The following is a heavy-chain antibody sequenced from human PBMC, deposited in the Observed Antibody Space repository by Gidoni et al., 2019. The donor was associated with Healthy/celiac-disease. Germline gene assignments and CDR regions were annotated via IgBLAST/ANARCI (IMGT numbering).Heavy chain of an antibody. D-gene: IGHD3-10*01. CDR2: MSSSSSYI. V-gene: IGHV3-21*01. J-gene: IGHJ5*02. CDR3: VRGGRITMVRGDPSNWFDP. Sequence: EVQLVESGGGMVKPGGARRLSCAASGDTVRSDSMNWVRQAPGKGLEWVSSMSSSSSYIYYADSVKGRFPISRDNATISLYLQMNSLRAEDTAVCYCVRGGRITMVRGDPSNWFDPLGQGTLVTVSS. CDR1: GDTVRSDS.